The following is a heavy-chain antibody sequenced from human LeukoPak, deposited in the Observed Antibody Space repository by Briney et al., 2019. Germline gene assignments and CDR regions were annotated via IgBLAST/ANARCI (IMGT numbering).Heavy chain of an antibody. CDR3: ARAYGEYSSSWYSSYYYAMDV. CDR2: IYYSGST. CDR1: GGSISSNDYY. D-gene: IGHD6-13*01. V-gene: IGHV4-61*08. Sequence: PSETLSLTCTVSGGSISSNDYYWDWIRQPPGKGLEWIGYIYYSGSTNYNPSLKSRVTISVDTSKKQFSLKLRSVTAADTAVYYCARAYGEYSSSWYSSYYYAMDVWGQGTTVTVSS. J-gene: IGHJ6*02.